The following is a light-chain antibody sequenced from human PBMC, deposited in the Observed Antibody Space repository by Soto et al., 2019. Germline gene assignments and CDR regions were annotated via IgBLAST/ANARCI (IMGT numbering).Light chain of an antibody. CDR1: KLGDKY. V-gene: IGLV3-1*01. Sequence: SYELTQPPSVSVSPGQTASITCSGDKLGDKYACWYQQKPGQSPMLVIYQDNKRPSGIPERFSGSNSGNTATLTISGTQAMDEADYYCQAWDSSTANVVFGGGTKLTVL. J-gene: IGLJ2*01. CDR3: QAWDSSTANVV. CDR2: QDN.